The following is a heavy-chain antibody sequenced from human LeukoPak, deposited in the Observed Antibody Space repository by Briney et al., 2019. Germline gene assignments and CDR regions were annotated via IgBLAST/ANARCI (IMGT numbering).Heavy chain of an antibody. Sequence: GGSLRLSCAASGFTFSRYDMHWVRQAPGKGLEWVSSISDSGGYTFYADSVKGRFTISRDNSKNTVYLQMNSLRAEDTAVYYCAKGGSYRSQPYFDYWGQGTPVTVSS. CDR3: AKGGSYRSQPYFDY. CDR1: GFTFSRYD. J-gene: IGHJ4*02. V-gene: IGHV3-23*01. D-gene: IGHD3-16*02. CDR2: ISDSGGYT.